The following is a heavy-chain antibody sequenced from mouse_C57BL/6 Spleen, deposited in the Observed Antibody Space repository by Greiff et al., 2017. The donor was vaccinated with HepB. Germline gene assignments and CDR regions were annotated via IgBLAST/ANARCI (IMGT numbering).Heavy chain of an antibody. CDR3: ARDTPHSNWYFDV. CDR1: GFTFSSYA. Sequence: EVQGVESGGGLVKPGGSLKLSCAASGFTFSSYAMSWVRQTPEKRLEWVATISDGGSYTYYPDNVKGRFTISRDNAKNNLYLQMSHLKSEDTAMYYCARDTPHSNWYFDVWGTGTTVTVSS. D-gene: IGHD2-5*01. CDR2: ISDGGSYT. V-gene: IGHV5-4*01. J-gene: IGHJ1*03.